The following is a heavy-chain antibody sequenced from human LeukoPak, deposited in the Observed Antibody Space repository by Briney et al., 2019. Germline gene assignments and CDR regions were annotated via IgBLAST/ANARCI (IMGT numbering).Heavy chain of an antibody. D-gene: IGHD3-22*01. Sequence: SETLSLTCTVSGGSISSYYWSWIRQPPGKGLEWIGYIYYSGSTNYNPSLKSRVTISVDTSKNQFSLKLSSVTAADTAVYYCARSPWNYYDSSGYRRQYFDYWGQGTLVTVSS. V-gene: IGHV4-59*01. CDR2: IYYSGST. CDR3: ARSPWNYYDSSGYRRQYFDY. CDR1: GGSISSYY. J-gene: IGHJ4*02.